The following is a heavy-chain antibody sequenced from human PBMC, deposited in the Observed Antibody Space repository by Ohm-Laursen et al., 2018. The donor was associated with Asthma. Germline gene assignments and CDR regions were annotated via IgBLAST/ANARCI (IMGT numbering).Heavy chain of an antibody. CDR2: IYYSGRT. V-gene: IGHV4-59*01. CDR1: GGPISSYY. J-gene: IGHJ4*02. D-gene: IGHD3-22*01. Sequence: SETLSLTCTVSGGPISSYYWSWIRQPPGKGLEWIGYIYYSGRTEYNPSFKTRVTISVDTSKKQISLNLRSVTAEDTAVYYCARGLPYYYDSSGYYGYWGQGTLVTVSS. CDR3: ARGLPYYYDSSGYYGY.